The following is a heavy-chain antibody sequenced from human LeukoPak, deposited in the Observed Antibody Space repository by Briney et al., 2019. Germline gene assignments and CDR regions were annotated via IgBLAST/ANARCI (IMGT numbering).Heavy chain of an antibody. CDR2: IYPGESDT. V-gene: IGHV5-51*01. CDR1: GYGFTSYW. D-gene: IGHD1-26*01. Sequence: GESLKISCKGSGYGFTSYWINWVRQMPGKGLEWMGIIYPGESDTRYSPSFQGQVTISADKSISTAYLQWSSLRASDTAMYYCARGEQPRYYFDYWGQGTLVTVSS. CDR3: ARGEQPRYYFDY. J-gene: IGHJ4*02.